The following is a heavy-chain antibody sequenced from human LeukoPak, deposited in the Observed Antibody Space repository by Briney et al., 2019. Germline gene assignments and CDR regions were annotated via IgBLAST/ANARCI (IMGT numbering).Heavy chain of an antibody. D-gene: IGHD5-18*01. Sequence: ASVKVSCKVSGYTLTELSMHWVRQAPGKGLEWMGGFDPEDGETIYAQKFQGRVTMTEDTSTDTAHMELSSLRSEDTAVYYCATSGGYSYGFGDYFDYWGQGTLVTVSS. V-gene: IGHV1-24*01. J-gene: IGHJ4*02. CDR3: ATSGGYSYGFGDYFDY. CDR1: GYTLTELS. CDR2: FDPEDGET.